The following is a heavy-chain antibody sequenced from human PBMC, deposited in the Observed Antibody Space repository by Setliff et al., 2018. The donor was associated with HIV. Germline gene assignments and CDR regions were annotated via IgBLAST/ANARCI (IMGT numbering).Heavy chain of an antibody. D-gene: IGHD3-10*01. CDR2: IKQDGSEK. CDR3: TRARGSVGYYGSGTMYHMDV. Sequence: GGSLRLSCAASGFTFSSYWINWVRQAPGKGLEWVANIKQDGSEKYYMDSVKGRFTISRDNAKNSLYLQMNSLRVEDTATYYCTRARGSVGYYGSGTMYHMDVWGKGTTVTVSS. J-gene: IGHJ6*03. V-gene: IGHV3-7*03. CDR1: GFTFSSYW.